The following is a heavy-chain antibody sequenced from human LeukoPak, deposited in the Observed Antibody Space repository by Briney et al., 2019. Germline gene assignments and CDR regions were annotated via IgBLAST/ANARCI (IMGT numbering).Heavy chain of an antibody. J-gene: IGHJ4*02. Sequence: SETLSLTCTVSGGSVSSGSYYWSWLRQPPGKGLEWIGHIYYSGSTNYNPSLKSRVTISVDTSKNQFSLKLSSVTAADTAVYYCARESPYCSGGSCLFDYWGQGTLVTASS. CDR1: GGSVSSGSYY. CDR2: IYYSGST. V-gene: IGHV4-61*01. CDR3: ARESPYCSGGSCLFDY. D-gene: IGHD2-15*01.